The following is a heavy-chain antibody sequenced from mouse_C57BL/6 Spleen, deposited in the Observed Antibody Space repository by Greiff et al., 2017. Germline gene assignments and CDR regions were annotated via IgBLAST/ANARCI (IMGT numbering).Heavy chain of an antibody. D-gene: IGHD1-1*01. V-gene: IGHV14-2*01. CDR3: ASYYYGSSYPYAMDD. Sequence: VQLQQSGAELVKPGASVKLSCTASGFNIKDYYMHWVKQRTEQGLEWIGRIDPEDGETKYAPKFQGKATITADTSSNTAYLQLSSLTAEDTAVYYCASYYYGSSYPYAMDDWGPGTSVTVSS. J-gene: IGHJ4*01. CDR2: IDPEDGET. CDR1: GFNIKDYY.